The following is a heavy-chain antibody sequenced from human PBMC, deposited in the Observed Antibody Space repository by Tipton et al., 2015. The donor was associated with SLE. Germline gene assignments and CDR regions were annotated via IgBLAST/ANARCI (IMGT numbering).Heavy chain of an antibody. V-gene: IGHV4-38-2*02. Sequence: LRLSCTVSGGSISSYYWSWIRQPPGKGLEWIGSIYHSGSTYYNPSLKSRVTISVDTSKNQFSLKLSSVTAADTAVYYCARGWVGFDYWGQGTLVTVSS. J-gene: IGHJ4*02. CDR1: GGSISSYY. CDR3: ARGWVGFDY. D-gene: IGHD1-26*01. CDR2: IYHSGST.